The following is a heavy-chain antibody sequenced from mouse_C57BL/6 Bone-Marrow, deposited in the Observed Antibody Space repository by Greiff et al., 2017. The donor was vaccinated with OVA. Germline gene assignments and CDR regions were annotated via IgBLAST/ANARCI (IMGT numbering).Heavy chain of an antibody. CDR2: IYPRSGNT. CDR1: GYTFTSYG. J-gene: IGHJ1*03. CDR3: ARSDLYYYGSSYYWYFDV. Sequence: QVQLKQSGAELARPGASVKLSCKASGYTFTSYGISWVKQRTGQGLEWIGEIYPRSGNTYYNEKFKGQATLNADKTSSTAYMDLRSLTSEDSAVYFCARSDLYYYGSSYYWYFDVWGTGTTVTVSS. V-gene: IGHV1-81*01. D-gene: IGHD1-1*01.